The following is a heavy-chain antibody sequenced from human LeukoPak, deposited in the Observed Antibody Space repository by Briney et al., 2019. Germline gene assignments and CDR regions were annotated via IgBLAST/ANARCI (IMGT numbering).Heavy chain of an antibody. CDR2: ISSSSSTI. D-gene: IGHD4-17*01. CDR3: ARGLTVTLALYY. CDR1: GFTFSSYS. J-gene: IGHJ4*02. V-gene: IGHV3-48*02. Sequence: PGGSLRLSCAASGFTFSSYSMNWVRQAPGKGLEWGSYISSSSSTIYYADSVKGRFTVSRDNAKNSLYLQMNSLRDEDTAVYYCARGLTVTLALYYWGQGTLVTVSS.